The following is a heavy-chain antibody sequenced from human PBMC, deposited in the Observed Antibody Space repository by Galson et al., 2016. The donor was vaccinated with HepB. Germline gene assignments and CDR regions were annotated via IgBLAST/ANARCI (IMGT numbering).Heavy chain of an antibody. CDR1: GFRFSAYW. CDR3: WSGYTSGI. J-gene: IGHJ3*02. D-gene: IGHD6-19*01. CDR2: INEDGSRT. Sequence: SLRLSCAASGFRFSAYWLAWVRQAPGKGLEYVANINEDGSRTHYLDSAKGRFTISRDNAKNSVALQMDSLRADDTGLYYCWSGYTSGIWGQGTRVTVSS. V-gene: IGHV3-7*01.